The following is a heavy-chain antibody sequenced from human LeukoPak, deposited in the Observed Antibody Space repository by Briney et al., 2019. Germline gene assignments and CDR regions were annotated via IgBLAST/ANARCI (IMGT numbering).Heavy chain of an antibody. Sequence: GGSLRLSFAASGFTFSSYAMSWVRQAPGKGLEWVSAISGSGGSTYYADSVKGRFTISRDNSKNTLYPQMNSLRAEDTAVYYCARDPTTVTTVTNWFDPWGQGTLVTVSS. CDR1: GFTFSSYA. V-gene: IGHV3-23*01. CDR2: ISGSGGST. D-gene: IGHD4-17*01. CDR3: ARDPTTVTTVTNWFDP. J-gene: IGHJ5*02.